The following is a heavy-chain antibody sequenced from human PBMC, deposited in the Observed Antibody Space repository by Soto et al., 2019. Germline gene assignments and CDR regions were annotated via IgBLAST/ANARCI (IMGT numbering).Heavy chain of an antibody. Sequence: SGPTLVNPTQTLTLTCTFSGFSLSTSGVGVGWIRQPPGKALEWLALIYWDDDKRYSPSLKSRLTITKDTSKNQVVLTMTNMDPVDTATYYCAHSDGSSWYRSLSQSGAFDIWGQGTMVTVSS. J-gene: IGHJ3*02. CDR3: AHSDGSSWYRSLSQSGAFDI. CDR2: IYWDDDK. CDR1: GFSLSTSGVG. D-gene: IGHD6-13*01. V-gene: IGHV2-5*02.